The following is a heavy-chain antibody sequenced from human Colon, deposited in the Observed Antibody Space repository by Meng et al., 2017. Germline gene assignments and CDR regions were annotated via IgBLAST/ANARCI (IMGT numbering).Heavy chain of an antibody. Sequence: QVLLQASGPGLLRPSETLSLTCPVSGGSVSSGSHYWSWIRQPPGKGLEFIAYVDYSGNTNYNPSLKGRVTTSIDMSKSQFSLKVSSVTAADTAVYYCAIGPWELDYWGQGLLVTVSS. CDR1: GGSVSSGSHY. J-gene: IGHJ4*02. D-gene: IGHD1-26*01. CDR3: AIGPWELDY. V-gene: IGHV4-61*01. CDR2: VDYSGNT.